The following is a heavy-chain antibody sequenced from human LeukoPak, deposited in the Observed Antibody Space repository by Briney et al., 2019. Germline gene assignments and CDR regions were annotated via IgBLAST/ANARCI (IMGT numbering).Heavy chain of an antibody. D-gene: IGHD3-9*01. CDR3: ARPLLRYFDWLPSH. V-gene: IGHV1-69*13. CDR2: IIPIFGTA. J-gene: IGHJ4*02. CDR1: GGTFSSYA. Sequence: SVKVSCKASGGTFSSYAISWVRQAPGQGLEWMGGIIPIFGTANYAQKFQGRVTITADESTSTAYMELSSLRSEDTAVYYCARPLLRYFDWLPSHWGQGTLVTVSS.